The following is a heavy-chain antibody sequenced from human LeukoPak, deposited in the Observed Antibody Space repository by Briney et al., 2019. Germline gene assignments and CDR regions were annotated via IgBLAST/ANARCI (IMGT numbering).Heavy chain of an antibody. J-gene: IGHJ5*02. CDR1: GFTFSTYD. Sequence: PGGSLRLSCAASGFTFSTYDMHWVRQATGKGLEWVSSTGTSGDTYYLGSVKGRFTISRENAKSSLYLQMNSLRAGDTAVYYCARGLPGGLDPWGQGTLVTVSP. D-gene: IGHD4-11*01. CDR3: ARGLPGGLDP. CDR2: TGTSGDT. V-gene: IGHV3-13*04.